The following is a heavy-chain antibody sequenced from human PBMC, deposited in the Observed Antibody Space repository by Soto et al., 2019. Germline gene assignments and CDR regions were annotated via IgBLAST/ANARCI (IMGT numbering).Heavy chain of an antibody. J-gene: IGHJ4*02. D-gene: IGHD2-8*01. CDR1: GFTFSSYA. CDR2: ISYDGSNK. V-gene: IGHV3-30-3*01. Sequence: AGGSLRLSCAASGFTFSSYAMHWVRQAPGKGLEWVAVISYDGSNKYYADSVKGRFTISRDNSKNTLYLQMNSLRAEDTAVYYCARDSVGYCTNGVCYPFIDYWGQGTLVTVSS. CDR3: ARDSVGYCTNGVCYPFIDY.